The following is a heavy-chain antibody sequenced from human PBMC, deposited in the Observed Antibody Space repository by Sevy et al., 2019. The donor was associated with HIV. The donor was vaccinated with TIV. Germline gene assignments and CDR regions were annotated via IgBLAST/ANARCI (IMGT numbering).Heavy chain of an antibody. D-gene: IGHD3-22*01. J-gene: IGHJ4*02. CDR2: ISYEGSNK. V-gene: IGHV3-30*04. CDR1: GFTFSSYA. Sequence: GGSLRLSCAASGFTFSSYAMHWVRQAPGKGLEWVALISYEGSNKYYADSVKGRFTISRDNSKNMLYLQMNSLRAEDTAVYYCAGLTAPNDYDTTSYYYGYWGQGTLVTVSS. CDR3: AGLTAPNDYDTTSYYYGY.